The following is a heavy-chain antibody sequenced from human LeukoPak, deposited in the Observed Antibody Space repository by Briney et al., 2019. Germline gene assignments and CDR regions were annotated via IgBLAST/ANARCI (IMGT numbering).Heavy chain of an antibody. CDR2: IIPIFGTA. Sequence: SVKVSCKASGGTFSSYAISWVRQAPGQGLGGVGGIIPIFGTANYAQKFQGRVTITADESTSTAYMELSSLRSEDTAVYYCARDEDYYDSSGYVWGQGTLVTVSS. CDR3: ARDEDYYDSSGYV. D-gene: IGHD3-22*01. J-gene: IGHJ4*02. CDR1: GGTFSSYA. V-gene: IGHV1-69*01.